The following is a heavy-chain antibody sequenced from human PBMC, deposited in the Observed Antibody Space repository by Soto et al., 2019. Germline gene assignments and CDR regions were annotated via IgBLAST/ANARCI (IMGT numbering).Heavy chain of an antibody. CDR1: GFTFSSYD. D-gene: IGHD6-6*01. CDR3: ARVLKVAARGYYYYYGMDV. V-gene: IGHV3-13*01. J-gene: IGHJ6*02. CDR2: IGTAGDT. Sequence: GGSLRLSCAASGFTFSSYDMHWVRQATGKGLEWVSAIGTAGDTYYPGSVKGRFTISRENAKNYLYLQMNSLRAGDTAVYYCARVLKVAARGYYYYYGMDVWGQGTTVTVSS.